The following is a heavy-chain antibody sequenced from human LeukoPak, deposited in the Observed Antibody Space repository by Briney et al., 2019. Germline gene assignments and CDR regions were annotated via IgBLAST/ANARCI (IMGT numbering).Heavy chain of an antibody. D-gene: IGHD3-10*01. CDR1: GFSFSIYS. V-gene: IGHV3-48*01. J-gene: IGHJ4*02. CDR3: AKEVRGGDFDN. CDR2: IDSRGGTI. Sequence: GGSLRLSCAASGFSFSIYSMNWVRQAPGKGLEWVSYIDSRGGTIYYADSVKGRFTISRNNAKNSLYLQMNSLRAEDTAVYYCAKEVRGGDFDNWGLGTLVTVSS.